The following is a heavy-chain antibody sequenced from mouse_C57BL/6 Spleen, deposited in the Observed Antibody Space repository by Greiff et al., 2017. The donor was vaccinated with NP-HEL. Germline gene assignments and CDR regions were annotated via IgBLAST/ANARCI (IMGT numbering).Heavy chain of an antibody. CDR1: GFTFSDFY. J-gene: IGHJ3*01. CDR3: ARDALITTVVAKGFAY. CDR2: SRNKANDYTT. Sequence: EVQRVESGGGLVQSGRSLRLSCATSGFTFSDFYMEWVRQAPGKGLEWIAASRNKANDYTTEYSASVKGRFIVSRDTSQSILYLQMNALRAEDTAIYYCARDALITTVVAKGFAYWGQGTLVTVSA. V-gene: IGHV7-1*01. D-gene: IGHD1-1*01.